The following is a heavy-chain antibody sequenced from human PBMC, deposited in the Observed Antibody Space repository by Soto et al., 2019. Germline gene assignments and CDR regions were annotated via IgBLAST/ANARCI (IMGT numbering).Heavy chain of an antibody. CDR3: AKDSDYYDFWSGYYPFGYYMDV. D-gene: IGHD3-3*01. V-gene: IGHV3-48*01. CDR2: ISSSSTI. Sequence: GGSLRLSCAASGFTFSSYSMNWVRQAPGKGLEWVSYISSSSTIYYADSVKGRFTISRDNAKNSLYLQMNSLRAEDTAVYYCAKDSDYYDFWSGYYPFGYYMDVWGKGTTVTVSS. J-gene: IGHJ6*03. CDR1: GFTFSSYS.